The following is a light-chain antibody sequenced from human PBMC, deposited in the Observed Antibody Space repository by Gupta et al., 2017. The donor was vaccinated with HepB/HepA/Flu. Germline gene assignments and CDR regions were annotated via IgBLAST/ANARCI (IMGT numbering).Light chain of an antibody. CDR3: HQDSDSLT. CDR1: QSISSN. J-gene: IGKJ4*01. CDR2: GAS. V-gene: IGKV3-15*01. Sequence: EIVMTQSPATLSVSPGERATLSCRASQSISSNLVWYQQKFGQAPRLILYGASTRATGVPDRFSGSGYGKEFTLTSSSRQYEDFAVYYGHQDSDSLTFGGGTKVEIK.